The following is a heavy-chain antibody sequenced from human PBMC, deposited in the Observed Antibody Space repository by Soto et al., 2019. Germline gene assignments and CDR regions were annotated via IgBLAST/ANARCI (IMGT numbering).Heavy chain of an antibody. CDR2: IIAIFGTA. V-gene: IGHV1-69*13. CDR3: ARERGGAIIVGVTGTFDV. CDR1: GGTFSSYA. Sequence: SVKVSCKASGGTFSSYAISWVRQAPGQGLEWMGGIIAIFGTANYAQKFQGRVTITADESTSTVYMELSSLRSDDKAVYYCARERGGAIIVGVTGTFDVWGQGTMVTVSS. J-gene: IGHJ3*01. D-gene: IGHD1-26*01.